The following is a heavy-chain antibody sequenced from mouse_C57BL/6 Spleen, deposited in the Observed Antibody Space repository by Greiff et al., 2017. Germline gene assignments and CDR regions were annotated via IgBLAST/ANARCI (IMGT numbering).Heavy chain of an antibody. V-gene: IGHV1-39*01. CDR3: ARSQDYDYDEGFAY. CDR2: INPNYGTT. Sequence: VQLKQSGPELVKPGASVKISCKASGYSFTDYNMNWVKQSNGKSLEWIGVINPNYGTTSYNQKFKGKATLTVDQSSSTAYMQLNSLTSEDSAVYYCARSQDYDYDEGFAYWGQGTLVTVSA. D-gene: IGHD2-4*01. J-gene: IGHJ3*01. CDR1: GYSFTDYN.